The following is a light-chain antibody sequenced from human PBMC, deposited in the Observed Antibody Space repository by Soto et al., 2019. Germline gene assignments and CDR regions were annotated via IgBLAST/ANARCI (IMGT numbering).Light chain of an antibody. J-gene: IGKJ2*01. CDR2: SAY. CDR3: QPYGSSPYT. V-gene: IGKV3-20*01. CDR1: QSISDT. Sequence: DIVRTQSPATLCVAPGGRATLSCMASQSISDTLAWYQQKPGQAPRLLIYSAYRRATGITDRFSGSGSGTDFTLAISRLEPEDFAVYYCQPYGSSPYTFGQGTQVDIK.